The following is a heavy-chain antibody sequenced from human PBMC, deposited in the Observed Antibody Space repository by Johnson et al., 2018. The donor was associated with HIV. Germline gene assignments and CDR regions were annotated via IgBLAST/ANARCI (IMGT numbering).Heavy chain of an antibody. Sequence: VLLVESGGGLVKPGGSLRLSCAASGFTFSNAWMSWVRQAPGKGLEWVGRIKSKTDGGTTDYAAPVKGRFTISRDDSKNTLYLQMNSLKTEDTAVYYCTTAGLRYFDWFTGAFDIWGQGTMVTVSS. CDR3: TTAGLRYFDWFTGAFDI. CDR2: IKSKTDGGTT. D-gene: IGHD3-9*01. V-gene: IGHV3-15*01. CDR1: GFTFSNAW. J-gene: IGHJ3*02.